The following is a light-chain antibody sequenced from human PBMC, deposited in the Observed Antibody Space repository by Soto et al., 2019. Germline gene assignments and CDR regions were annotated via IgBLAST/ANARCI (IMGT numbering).Light chain of an antibody. CDR1: SSDVGGYNY. CDR2: DVS. Sequence: QSALTQPASVSGSPGQSITISCTGTSSDVGGYNYVSWYQQHPGKAPKLMIYDVSNRPSGGSNRFSGSKSGNTASLTISGVQADDEADYYCSSYTSSSTRLYVFGTGTKLTVL. J-gene: IGLJ1*01. V-gene: IGLV2-14*01. CDR3: SSYTSSSTRLYV.